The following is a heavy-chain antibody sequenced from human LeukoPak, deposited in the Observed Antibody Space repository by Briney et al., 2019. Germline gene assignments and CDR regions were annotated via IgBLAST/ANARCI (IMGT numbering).Heavy chain of an antibody. D-gene: IGHD5-24*01. CDR2: IYYSGST. J-gene: IGHJ3*02. V-gene: IGHV4-59*01. CDR1: GGSISSYY. CDR3: ARNRQYKEMATSRGAFDI. Sequence: SETLSLTCTVSGGSISSYYWSWIRQPPGKGLEWIGYIYYSGSTNYNPSLKSRVTISVDTSKNQFSLKLSSVTAADTAVYYCARNRQYKEMATSRGAFDIWGQGTMVTVSS.